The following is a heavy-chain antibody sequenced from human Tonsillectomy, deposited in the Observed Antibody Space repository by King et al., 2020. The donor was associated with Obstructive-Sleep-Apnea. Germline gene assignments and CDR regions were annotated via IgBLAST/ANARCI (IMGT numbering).Heavy chain of an antibody. CDR3: ARSTVFGLLIYYGMDV. D-gene: IGHD3/OR15-3a*01. Sequence: VQLVESGGGLVQPGGSLRISCAAAGFTFYSYWIHCVRQAPGKGLVWVSRIVSDGNSTSHGDSVKGLFTISRDKAKNTLYLQMNSLRAEDTAVYYCARSTVFGLLIYYGMDVWGQGTTVTVSS. V-gene: IGHV3-74*01. CDR1: GFTFYSYW. J-gene: IGHJ6*02. CDR2: IVSDGNST.